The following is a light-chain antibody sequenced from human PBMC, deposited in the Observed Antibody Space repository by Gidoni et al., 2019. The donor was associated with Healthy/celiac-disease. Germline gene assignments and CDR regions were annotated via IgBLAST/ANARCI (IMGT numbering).Light chain of an antibody. Sequence: EIVMTQSPATLSVSPGERATLSCRASQSVSSNLAWYQQKPGQAPRLLIYGASTRAAGIPDRVSGSWSATEFTLTISRLQSEDFAVYYCQQYNNWPFTFGPGTKVDIK. CDR2: GAS. CDR3: QQYNNWPFT. V-gene: IGKV3-15*01. CDR1: QSVSSN. J-gene: IGKJ3*01.